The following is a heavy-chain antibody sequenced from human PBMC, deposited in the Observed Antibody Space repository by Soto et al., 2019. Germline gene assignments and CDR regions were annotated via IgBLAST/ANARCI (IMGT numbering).Heavy chain of an antibody. CDR2: IGIGSSTK. CDR1: GFTFSGYY. CDR3: ARDQLYYNDISGRPLNAFDV. D-gene: IGHD3-22*01. V-gene: IGHV3-11*04. J-gene: IGHJ3*01. Sequence: PGGSLRLSCAASGFTFSGYYMSWIRQAPGKGLEWISYIGIGSSTKYYADSVKGRFTISRDNAKNSLYLQMNSLRAEDTAVYYCARDQLYYNDISGRPLNAFDVWGQGTMVTVSS.